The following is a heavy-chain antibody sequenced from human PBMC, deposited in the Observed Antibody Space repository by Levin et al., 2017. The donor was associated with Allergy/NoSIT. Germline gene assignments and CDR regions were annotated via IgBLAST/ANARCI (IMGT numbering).Heavy chain of an antibody. CDR1: GYIFTSYG. V-gene: IGHV1-18*01. CDR2: NRVYNGNT. J-gene: IGHJ4*02. CDR3: ARDSRDYGDYVDY. D-gene: IGHD2-21*02. Sequence: ASVKVSCRASGYIFTSYGISWVRQAPGQGLEWMGWNRVYNGNTRYAQKFQGRVTMTTDTSTSTAYMELRSLRYDDTAVYYCARDSRDYGDYVDYWGQGTLVTVSS.